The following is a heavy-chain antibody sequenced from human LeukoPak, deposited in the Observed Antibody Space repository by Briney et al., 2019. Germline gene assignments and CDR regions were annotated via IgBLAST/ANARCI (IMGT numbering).Heavy chain of an antibody. J-gene: IGHJ4*02. V-gene: IGHV3-49*04. CDR1: GFTFGDYA. D-gene: IGHD5-24*01. CDR2: IRSKAYGGTT. Sequence: GGSLRLSCTASGFTFGDYAMSWVRQAPGKGLEWVGFIRSKAYGGTTEYAASVKGRFTISRDDSKSIAYLQMNSLKIEDTAVYYCTRGSRDGYNCDYWGQGTLVTVSS. CDR3: TRGSRDGYNCDY.